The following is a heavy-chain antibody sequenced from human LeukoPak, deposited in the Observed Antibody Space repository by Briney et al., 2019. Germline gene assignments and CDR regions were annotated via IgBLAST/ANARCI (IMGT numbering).Heavy chain of an antibody. Sequence: GGSLRLSCAASGFTFSSYSMNWVRQAPGKGLEWVSSISSSSSYIYYADSVKGRFTISRDNDKNSLYLQMNSLRAEDTAVYYCARWGDYGEINYYYYYGMDVWGQGTTVTVSS. V-gene: IGHV3-21*01. CDR2: ISSSSSYI. J-gene: IGHJ6*02. CDR1: GFTFSSYS. D-gene: IGHD4-17*01. CDR3: ARWGDYGEINYYYYYGMDV.